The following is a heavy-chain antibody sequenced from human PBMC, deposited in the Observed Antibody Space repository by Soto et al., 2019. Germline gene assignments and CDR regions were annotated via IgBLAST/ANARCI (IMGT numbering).Heavy chain of an antibody. D-gene: IGHD4-17*01. CDR1: GYTFTRYD. CDR2: MNPKSGDT. CDR3: ARTDGDLDY. V-gene: IGHV1-8*01. Sequence: QVQLVQSGAEVKKPGASVKVSCKTSGYTFTRYDINWVRQATGQGLEWMGWMNPKSGDTGSAQRVQGRITMTRDTSISTAYMELGSLRSEDTAMYYCARTDGDLDYWGQGTLVTVSS. J-gene: IGHJ4*01.